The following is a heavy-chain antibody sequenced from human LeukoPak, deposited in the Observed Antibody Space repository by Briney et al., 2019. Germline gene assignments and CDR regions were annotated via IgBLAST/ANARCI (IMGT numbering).Heavy chain of an antibody. CDR1: GGPVSSYY. J-gene: IGHJ4*02. V-gene: IGHV4-59*08. D-gene: IGHD4-17*01. Sequence: SETLSLTCTVSGGPVSSYYWSWIRQPPGKGLEWVGYIYYSGSTNYNPSLRSRVTTSVDTSKNQFSLRLSSVTAADTAVYYCARHTVTPYYFDYWGQGTLVTVSS. CDR2: IYYSGST. CDR3: ARHTVTPYYFDY.